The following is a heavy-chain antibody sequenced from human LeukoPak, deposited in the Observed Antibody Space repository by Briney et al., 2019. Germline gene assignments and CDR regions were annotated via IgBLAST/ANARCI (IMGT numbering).Heavy chain of an antibody. CDR1: GGTFSSYA. D-gene: IGHD3-22*01. CDR3: AREMGDYYDSSGYYGSFTFGI. CDR2: IIPIFGTA. Sequence: GASVKVSCKASGGTFSSYAISWVRQAPGQGLEWMGGIIPIFGTANYAQKFQGRVTITADESTSTAYMELSSLRSEDTAVYYCAREMGDYYDSSGYYGSFTFGIWGQGAMVTVSS. J-gene: IGHJ3*02. V-gene: IGHV1-69*01.